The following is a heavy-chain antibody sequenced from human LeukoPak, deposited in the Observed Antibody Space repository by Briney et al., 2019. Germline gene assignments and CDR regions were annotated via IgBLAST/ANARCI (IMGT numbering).Heavy chain of an antibody. CDR1: GYTFTGYY. D-gene: IGHD1-26*01. V-gene: IGHV1-2*02. CDR2: INPDSGGT. J-gene: IGHJ4*02. Sequence: ASVKVSCKASGYTFTGYYMHWVRQAPGQGLEWMGWINPDSGGTNFAQNFQGRVTMTRDTSISTAYMELSRLRSDDTAVYYCARDLLGATGYWGQGTLVTASS. CDR3: ARDLLGATGY.